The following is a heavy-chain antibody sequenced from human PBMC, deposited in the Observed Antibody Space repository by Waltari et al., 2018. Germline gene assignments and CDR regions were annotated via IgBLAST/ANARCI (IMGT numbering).Heavy chain of an antibody. CDR3: AKDFGSSWYGRGYYYGMDV. D-gene: IGHD6-13*01. CDR1: GFTFDDYT. Sequence: EVQLVESGGVVVQPGGSLRLSCAASGFTFDDYTMHWVRQAPGKGLEWVSLISWDGGSTYYAYTVKGRFTISRDNSKNSLYLQMNSLRTEDTALYYCAKDFGSSWYGRGYYYGMDVWGQGTTVTVSS. J-gene: IGHJ6*02. CDR2: ISWDGGST. V-gene: IGHV3-43*01.